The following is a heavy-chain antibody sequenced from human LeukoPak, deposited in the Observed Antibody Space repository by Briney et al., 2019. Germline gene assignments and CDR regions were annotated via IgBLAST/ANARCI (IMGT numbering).Heavy chain of an antibody. Sequence: SETLSLTCIVSGGSISYHYWSWIRQPPGKGLEWIAYIYYTGSTNYNPSLKSRLTISVDTSTNQFSLQLSSVTAADTAVYYCARDQSSGWFDPWGQGTLGTVSS. D-gene: IGHD3-22*01. J-gene: IGHJ5*02. CDR2: IYYTGST. CDR3: ARDQSSGWFDP. CDR1: GGSISYHY. V-gene: IGHV4-59*11.